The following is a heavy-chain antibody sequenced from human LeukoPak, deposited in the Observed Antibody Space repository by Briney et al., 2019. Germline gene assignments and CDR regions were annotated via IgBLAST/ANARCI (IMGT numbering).Heavy chain of an antibody. CDR3: ARVVSGWYYFDY. CDR2: ISAYNGNT. J-gene: IGHJ4*02. V-gene: IGHV1-18*01. D-gene: IGHD6-19*01. Sequence: ASVKVSCKASGYAFTSYGISWVRQAPGQGLEWMGWISAYNGNTNYAQKLQGRVTMTTDTSTSTAYMELRSLRSDDTAVYYCARVVSGWYYFDYWGQGTLVTVSS. CDR1: GYAFTSYG.